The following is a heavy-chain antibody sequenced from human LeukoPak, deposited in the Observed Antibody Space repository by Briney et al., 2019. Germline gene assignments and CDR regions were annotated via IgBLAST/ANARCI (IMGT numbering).Heavy chain of an antibody. Sequence: PGGSLRLSCAASGFTFSTYAMNWVRPAPGKGLEWVSTISGSGDNTYYADSVKGRFNISRDNSKNTLYLQVNSLRAEDTAVYYCAKDLRWSCSYTSCYLFDYWGQGTLVTVSS. CDR2: ISGSGDNT. CDR1: GFTFSTYA. J-gene: IGHJ4*02. CDR3: AKDLRWSCSYTSCYLFDY. V-gene: IGHV3-23*01. D-gene: IGHD2-2*01.